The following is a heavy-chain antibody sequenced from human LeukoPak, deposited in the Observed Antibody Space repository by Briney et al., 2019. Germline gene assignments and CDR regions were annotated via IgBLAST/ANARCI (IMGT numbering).Heavy chain of an antibody. Sequence: ASVKVSCKASGYTFTGYYMHWVRQAPGKGLEWMGGFDPEDGETIYAQKFQGRVTMTEDTSTDTAYMELSSLRSEDTAVYYCATQVDTAMAFDYWGQGTLVTVSS. J-gene: IGHJ4*02. D-gene: IGHD5-18*01. CDR1: GYTFTGYY. CDR3: ATQVDTAMAFDY. V-gene: IGHV1-24*01. CDR2: FDPEDGET.